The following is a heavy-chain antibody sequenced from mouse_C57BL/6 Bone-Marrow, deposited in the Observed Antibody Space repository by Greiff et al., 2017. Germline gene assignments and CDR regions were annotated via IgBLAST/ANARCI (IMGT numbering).Heavy chain of an antibody. Sequence: VQLQQSGAERVRPGASVKLSCTASGFNIKDDYMHWVKQRPEQGLEWIGWIDPENGDTEYASKFQGKATITADTSSNTAYLQLSSLTSEDTAVYYCTTSLLGVDYWGQGTSVTVSS. J-gene: IGHJ4*01. CDR3: TTSLLGVDY. V-gene: IGHV14-4*01. D-gene: IGHD3-3*01. CDR1: GFNIKDDY. CDR2: IDPENGDT.